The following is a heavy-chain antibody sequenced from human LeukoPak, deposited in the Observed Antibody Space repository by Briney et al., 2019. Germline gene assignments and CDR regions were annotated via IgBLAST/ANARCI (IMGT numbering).Heavy chain of an antibody. J-gene: IGHJ4*02. Sequence: SGGSLRLSCAASGFTFSNSWMSWIRQAPGKGLECVGRIKRKSDGGTTDYAAPVKGRFTISRDDSRNTLYLQMNSLRAEDTAVYYCAKNPGAYLGGDYFDYWGQGTLVTVSS. V-gene: IGHV3-15*01. CDR2: IKRKSDGGTT. CDR1: GFTFSNSW. CDR3: AKNPGAYLGGDYFDY. D-gene: IGHD3-16*01.